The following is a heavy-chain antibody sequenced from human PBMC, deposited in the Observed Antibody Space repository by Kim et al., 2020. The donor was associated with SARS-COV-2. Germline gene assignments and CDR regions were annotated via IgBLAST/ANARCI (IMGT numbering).Heavy chain of an antibody. J-gene: IGHJ5*02. CDR2: IDHSGST. CDR3: ARGVSSAWSLRAWFDP. CDR1: GGSISSSSW. V-gene: IGHV4-4*02. Sequence: SETLSLTCAVSGGSISSSSWWSWVRQFPGKGLEWIGEIDHSGSTNYNASLKSRVTISVDKSKNQFSLKLRSVTAADTAVYYCARGVSSAWSLRAWFDPWGQGTLVTVS. D-gene: IGHD6-19*01.